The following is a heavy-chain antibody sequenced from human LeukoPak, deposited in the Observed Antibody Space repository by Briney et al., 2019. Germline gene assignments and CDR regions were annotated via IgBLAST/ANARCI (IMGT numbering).Heavy chain of an antibody. CDR2: IYYSGST. CDR3: ARGGYYDKEAFDI. D-gene: IGHD3-22*01. Sequence: TLSLTCTVSGGSISSGGYYWSWIRQHPGKGLEWIGYIYYSGSTYYNPSLKSRLTISVDTSKNQFSLKLSSVTAADTAVYYCARGGYYDKEAFDIWGQGTLGTVSS. J-gene: IGHJ3*02. CDR1: GGSISSGGYY. V-gene: IGHV4-31*03.